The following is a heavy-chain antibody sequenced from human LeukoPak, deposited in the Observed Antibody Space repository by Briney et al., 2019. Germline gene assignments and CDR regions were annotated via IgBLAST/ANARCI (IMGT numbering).Heavy chain of an antibody. CDR2: IYYSGST. V-gene: IGHV4-31*03. CDR1: GGSISRGGYY. Sequence: PSETLSLTRTVSGGSISRGGYYWSWIRQHPGKGLEWIGYIYYSGSTYYNPSLKSRVTISVDTSKNQFSLKLSSVTAADTAVYYCARDQSGYYGSGSYGMDVWGKGTTVTVSS. J-gene: IGHJ6*04. CDR3: ARDQSGYYGSGSYGMDV. D-gene: IGHD3-10*01.